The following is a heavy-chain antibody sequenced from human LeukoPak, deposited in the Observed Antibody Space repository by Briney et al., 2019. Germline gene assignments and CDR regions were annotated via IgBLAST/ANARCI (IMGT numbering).Heavy chain of an antibody. J-gene: IGHJ4*02. Sequence: GGSLRLSCAASGFTFSSYGMHWVRQAPGKGLEWGAFIRYDGSNKFYADSVKGRLTISRDNSNNTLYLQMNSLRAEDTAVYYCARDGIGSTNNFDYWGQGTLVTVSS. CDR1: GFTFSSYG. CDR2: IRYDGSNK. CDR3: ARDGIGSTNNFDY. D-gene: IGHD1-26*01. V-gene: IGHV3-30*02.